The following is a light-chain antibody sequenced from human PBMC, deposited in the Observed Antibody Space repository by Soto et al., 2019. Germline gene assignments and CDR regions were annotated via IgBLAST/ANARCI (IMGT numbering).Light chain of an antibody. J-gene: IGKJ1*01. CDR3: KQTYSTPTWT. Sequence: DIQMTQSPSSLSASVGDRVIVTCRASQSIASYLNWYQQKPGKAPKLLIYAASTLHGGVPSRFSGSGSGTDFTLTISSLQPEDFATYYCKQTYSTPTWTFGQGTEVEIK. CDR1: QSIASY. CDR2: AAS. V-gene: IGKV1-39*01.